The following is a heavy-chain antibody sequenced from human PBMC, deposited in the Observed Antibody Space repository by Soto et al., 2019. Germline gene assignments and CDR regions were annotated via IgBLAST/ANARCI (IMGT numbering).Heavy chain of an antibody. CDR2: IKQDGSEK. J-gene: IGHJ6*03. D-gene: IGHD6-13*01. CDR1: GFTFSSYW. Sequence: EVQLVESGGGLVQPGGSLRLSCAASGFTFSSYWMSWVRQAPGKGLEWVANIKQDGSEKYYVDSVKGRLPISRDNAENSLYLQMNSRRAEDTAVYYCARDRRIAAAGKRYYYYYIDVWGKGTTVTVSS. CDR3: ARDRRIAAAGKRYYYYYIDV. V-gene: IGHV3-7*01.